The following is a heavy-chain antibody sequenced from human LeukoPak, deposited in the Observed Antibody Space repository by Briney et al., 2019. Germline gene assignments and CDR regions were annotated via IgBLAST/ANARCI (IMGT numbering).Heavy chain of an antibody. CDR2: IYHSGGT. Sequence: SETLSLTCTVSGYSINSGYTWGWIRQPPGKGLEWIGNIYHSGGTYYNPSLKSRVTISVDTSKNQFSLKLNSVTAADTAVYYCARHSPWTTGDYFDYWGQGTLVTVSS. V-gene: IGHV4-38-2*02. CDR3: ARHSPWTTGDYFDY. CDR1: GYSINSGYT. D-gene: IGHD4-17*01. J-gene: IGHJ4*02.